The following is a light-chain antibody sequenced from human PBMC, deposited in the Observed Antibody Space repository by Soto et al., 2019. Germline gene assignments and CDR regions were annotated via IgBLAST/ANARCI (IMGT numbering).Light chain of an antibody. CDR3: QQRSSWPPFT. Sequence: VLTQSPGTLSLSPGERATLSCRASQSVSRYLVWYQQKPGQAPRLLIYGASSRASGIPDRFSGSGSGTDFTLTISRLEPEDFAVYYCQQRSSWPPFTFGGGTKVEIK. CDR1: QSVSRY. J-gene: IGKJ4*01. V-gene: IGKV3-11*01. CDR2: GAS.